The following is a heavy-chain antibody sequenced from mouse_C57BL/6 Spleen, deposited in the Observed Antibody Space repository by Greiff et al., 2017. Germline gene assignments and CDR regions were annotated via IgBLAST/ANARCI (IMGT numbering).Heavy chain of an antibody. CDR3: ARGPNYYGSSYVD. CDR1: GYTFTDYN. D-gene: IGHD1-1*01. Sequence: VQLQQSGAELMKPGASVKLSCKATGYTFTDYNMHWVKQSHGKSLEWIGYINPNNGGTSYNQKFKGKATLTVNKSSSTAYMELRSLTSEDSAVDYCARGPNYYGSSYVDWGQGTTLTVSS. V-gene: IGHV1-22*01. CDR2: INPNNGGT. J-gene: IGHJ2*01.